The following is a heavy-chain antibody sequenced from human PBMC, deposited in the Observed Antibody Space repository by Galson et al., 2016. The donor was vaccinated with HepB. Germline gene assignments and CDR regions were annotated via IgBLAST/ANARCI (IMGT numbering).Heavy chain of an antibody. J-gene: IGHJ4*02. Sequence: SLRLSCATSGFTFGSYGMHWVRQSPGKGLERVAVIWYDGSNTYYADSVKGRFTISRDNSKNTLFLQMNSLRAEDTAIYYCARGRDGYNVGYFDYWGQGTLVSASS. CDR1: GFTFGSYG. D-gene: IGHD5-24*01. CDR3: ARGRDGYNVGYFDY. CDR2: IWYDGSNT. V-gene: IGHV3-33*01.